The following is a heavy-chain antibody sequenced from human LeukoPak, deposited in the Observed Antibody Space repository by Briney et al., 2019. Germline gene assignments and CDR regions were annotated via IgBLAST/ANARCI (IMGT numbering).Heavy chain of an antibody. CDR1: GGSISSYY. Sequence: SETLSLTCTVSGGSISSYYWTWIRQPPGKGLEWIAYIYYSGSTNYNPSLKSRVTISVDKSKNQFSLKLRSVTAVDTAVYYCARGEVALNWFDPWGQGTLVTVSS. CDR3: ARGEVALNWFDP. CDR2: IYYSGST. J-gene: IGHJ5*02. D-gene: IGHD2-15*01. V-gene: IGHV4-59*01.